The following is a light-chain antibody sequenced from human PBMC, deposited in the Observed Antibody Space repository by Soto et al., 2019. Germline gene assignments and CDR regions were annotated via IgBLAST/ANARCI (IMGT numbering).Light chain of an antibody. Sequence: QSALTQPPSASGSPGQSVTISCTGTSSDVGGYNFVSWYQQHPGKAPKLMIYGVNRRPSGVPDRFSGSKSGNTASLTVSGLQAEDEADYYCSSHAGSTNLIFGGGTKLTVL. V-gene: IGLV2-8*01. CDR2: GVN. J-gene: IGLJ2*01. CDR1: SSDVGGYNF. CDR3: SSHAGSTNLI.